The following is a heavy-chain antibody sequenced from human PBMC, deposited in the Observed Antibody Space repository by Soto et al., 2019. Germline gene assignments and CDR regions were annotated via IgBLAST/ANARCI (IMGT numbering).Heavy chain of an antibody. D-gene: IGHD3-3*01. CDR2: IKQDGSEK. CDR3: ARFLMVRFLESGMDV. V-gene: IGHV3-7*03. Sequence: GVSLRLSCAASGFTFSSCWMSWVRQAPRKGLGWVANIKQDGSEKYYVDSVKGRFTISRDNAKNSLYLQMNSLRAEDTAVYYCARFLMVRFLESGMDVWGQGTTVTVSS. CDR1: GFTFSSCW. J-gene: IGHJ6*02.